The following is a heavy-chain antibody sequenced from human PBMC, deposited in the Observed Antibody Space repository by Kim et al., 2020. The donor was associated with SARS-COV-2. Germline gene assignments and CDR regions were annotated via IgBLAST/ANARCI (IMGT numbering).Heavy chain of an antibody. D-gene: IGHD6-13*01. Sequence: SETLSLTCAVYGGSFSGYYWSWIRQPPGKGLEWIGEINHSGSTNYNPSLKSRVTISVDTSKNQFSLKLSSVTAADTAVYYCARGRKGIAAAGTRYFDLWGRGTLVTVSS. V-gene: IGHV4-34*01. CDR2: INHSGST. J-gene: IGHJ2*01. CDR3: ARGRKGIAAAGTRYFDL. CDR1: GGSFSGYY.